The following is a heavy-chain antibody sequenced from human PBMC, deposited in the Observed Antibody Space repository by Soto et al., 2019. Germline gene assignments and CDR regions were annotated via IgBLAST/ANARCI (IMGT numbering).Heavy chain of an antibody. CDR1: GFSLSSSGVG. CDR3: AHRALYGGSSCNGGYFDS. CDR2: IYWDDDK. Sequence: QITLRESGPTRVRPTQPLTLTCSFSGFSLSSSGVGVGWIRQPPGKAPEWLVLIYWDDDKRYSPSLKTRLTITQDNSKKQVVLTIPDMDPVDIGTYYFAHRALYGGSSCNGGYFDSCGQGIPVTVSS. D-gene: IGHD2-15*01. J-gene: IGHJ4*02. V-gene: IGHV2-5*02.